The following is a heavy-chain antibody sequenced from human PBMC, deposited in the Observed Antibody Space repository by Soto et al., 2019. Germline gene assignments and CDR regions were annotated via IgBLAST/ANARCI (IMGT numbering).Heavy chain of an antibody. CDR3: AKDMVDY. CDR2: IYYDGRNK. CDR1: GFTFSRYG. Sequence: QVRLVESGGGVVQPGRSLRLSCAASGFTFSRYGMHWVRQAPGKGLEWVALIYYDGRNKYYADSVKGRFTISRDNSKSTLYLQMNSLRAEDTAVYYCAKDMVDYWGQGTLVTVSS. J-gene: IGHJ4*02. V-gene: IGHV3-33*06.